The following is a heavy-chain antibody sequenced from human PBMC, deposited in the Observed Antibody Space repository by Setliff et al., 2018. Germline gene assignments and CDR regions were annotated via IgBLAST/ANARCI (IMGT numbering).Heavy chain of an antibody. D-gene: IGHD3-3*02. CDR3: ARDGLGAFSLRSMDV. CDR2: FYHSGSM. CDR1: GGSISSSY. J-gene: IGHJ6*03. Sequence: SETLSLTCTVSGGSISSSYWSWIRQPPGKGLEWIGYFYHSGSMNYNPSLKSRVTISLDTSKNQFSLQLSSVTAADTAVYYCARDGLGAFSLRSMDVWGKGTTVTVS. V-gene: IGHV4-59*01.